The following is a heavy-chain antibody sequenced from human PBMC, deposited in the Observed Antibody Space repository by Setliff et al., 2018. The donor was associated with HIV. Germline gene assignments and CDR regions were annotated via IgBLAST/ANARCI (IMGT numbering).Heavy chain of an antibody. CDR3: ARHSSPSGFFDY. V-gene: IGHV4-39*01. J-gene: IGHJ4*02. D-gene: IGHD3-10*01. CDR1: GASISSSNYY. Sequence: SDTLSLTCTVSGASISSSNYYWGWIRQPPGKGLEWIGTISYSGGTYYAPSLKSRVSLSVDTSKNQFSLNLRSVTAADTAVYYCARHSSPSGFFDYWGQGTLVTVSS. CDR2: ISYSGGT.